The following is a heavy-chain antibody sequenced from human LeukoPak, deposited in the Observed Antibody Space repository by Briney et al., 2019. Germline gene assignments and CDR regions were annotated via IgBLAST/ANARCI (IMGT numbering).Heavy chain of an antibody. CDR3: ARTTEAHSWRARYYDYYMDV. V-gene: IGHV4-59*01. CDR2: IYYSGST. J-gene: IGHJ6*03. D-gene: IGHD6-13*01. Sequence: SETLSLTCTVSGGSISSYYWSWIRQPPGKGLEWIGYIYYSGSTNYNPSLKSRVTISVDTSKDQFSLKLSSVAAADTAVYYCARTTEAHSWRARYYDYYMDVWGKGTTVTVSS. CDR1: GGSISSYY.